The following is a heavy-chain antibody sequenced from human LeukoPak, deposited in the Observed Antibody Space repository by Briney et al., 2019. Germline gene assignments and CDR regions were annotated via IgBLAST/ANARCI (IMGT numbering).Heavy chain of an antibody. CDR1: GFTFSSYG. Sequence: GGSLRLSCAASGFTFSSYGMHWVRQAPGKGLEWVAFIRYDGSNKYYADSVKGRFIISRDNSKNTLYLQMNSLRAEDTAVYYCAKPYYDFWSGSVNWGQGTLVTVSS. J-gene: IGHJ4*02. CDR2: IRYDGSNK. V-gene: IGHV3-30*02. CDR3: AKPYYDFWSGSVN. D-gene: IGHD3-3*01.